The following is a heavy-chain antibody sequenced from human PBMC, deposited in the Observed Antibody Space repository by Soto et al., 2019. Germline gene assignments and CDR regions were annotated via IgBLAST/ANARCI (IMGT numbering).Heavy chain of an antibody. J-gene: IGHJ5*02. CDR2: IIPIFGTA. D-gene: IGHD3-3*01. CDR3: ARSGRFLEWHAGFDP. V-gene: IGHV1-69*13. Sequence: ASVKVSCKASGGTFSSYAISWVRQAPGQGLEWMGGIIPIFGTANYAQKFQGRVTITADESTSTAYMELSSLRSEDTAVYYCARSGRFLEWHAGFDPWGQGTLVTVS. CDR1: GGTFSSYA.